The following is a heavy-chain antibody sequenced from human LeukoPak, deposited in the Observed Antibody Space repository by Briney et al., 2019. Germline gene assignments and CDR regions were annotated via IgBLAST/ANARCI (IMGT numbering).Heavy chain of an antibody. D-gene: IGHD5-18*01. CDR1: GYSFTSYW. CDR2: IYPGESDT. Sequence: GESLKIPCKGPGYSFTSYWIGWVRQMPGKGLEWMGIIYPGESDTRYSPSFQGQVTISADKYISTAYLQWSSLKASDTAMYYCARKIVDTAMVYYFDYWGQGTLVTVSS. CDR3: ARKIVDTAMVYYFDY. J-gene: IGHJ4*02. V-gene: IGHV5-51*01.